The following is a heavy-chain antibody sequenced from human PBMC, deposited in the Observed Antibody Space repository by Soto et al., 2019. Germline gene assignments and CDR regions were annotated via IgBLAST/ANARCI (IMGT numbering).Heavy chain of an antibody. CDR3: ARVRGYSYGIYYFDY. Sequence: SLTCTVSGGSISSYYWSWIRQPPGKGLEWIGYIYYSGSTNYNPSLKSRVTISVDTSKNQFSLKLSSVTAADTAVYYCARVRGYSYGIYYFDYWGQGTLVTVSS. CDR1: GGSISSYY. D-gene: IGHD5-18*01. J-gene: IGHJ4*02. CDR2: IYYSGST. V-gene: IGHV4-59*01.